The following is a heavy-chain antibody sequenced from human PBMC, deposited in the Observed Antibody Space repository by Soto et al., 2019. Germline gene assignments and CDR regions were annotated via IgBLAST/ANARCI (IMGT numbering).Heavy chain of an antibody. CDR2: ISGSGGTK. J-gene: IGHJ6*02. CDR3: AKGSGNIRPYGMDV. V-gene: IGHV3-23*01. Sequence: EVQLLESGGGLVQPGGSLRVSCAAAGFTFSNHAMSWVRQAPGKGLEWVSTISGSGGTKYYAASGKGRFTISRDNSKNELWLQMNSLRAENTALYYCAKGSGNIRPYGMDVWGQGTTVTVSS. CDR1: GFTFSNHA.